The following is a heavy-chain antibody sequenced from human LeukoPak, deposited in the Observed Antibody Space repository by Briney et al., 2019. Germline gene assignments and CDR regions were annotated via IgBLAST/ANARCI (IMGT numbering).Heavy chain of an antibody. CDR3: ARCLGSSCRAFDI. J-gene: IGHJ3*02. Sequence: SETLSLTCTVSGGSISSYYWSWIRQPPGKGLEWIGYIYYSGGTNYNPSLKSRVTISVDTSKNQFSLKLSSVTAADTAVYYCARCLGSSCRAFDIWGQGTMVTVSS. CDR1: GGSISSYY. CDR2: IYYSGGT. D-gene: IGHD6-6*01. V-gene: IGHV4-59*08.